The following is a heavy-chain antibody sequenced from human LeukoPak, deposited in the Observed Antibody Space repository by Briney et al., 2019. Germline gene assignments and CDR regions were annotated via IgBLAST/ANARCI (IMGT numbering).Heavy chain of an antibody. D-gene: IGHD2-21*01. CDR2: IGGDFRT. Sequence: GGSLRLSCAVSGFPFSESAMTWVRQAPGKGLECVSGIGGDFRTHYAGSVKGRFTISKDTSKNMLFLQMNNLRAEDTAVYYCAKDIFRWSFHSWGQGTLVTVSS. V-gene: IGHV3-23*01. J-gene: IGHJ4*02. CDR1: GFPFSESA. CDR3: AKDIFRWSFHS.